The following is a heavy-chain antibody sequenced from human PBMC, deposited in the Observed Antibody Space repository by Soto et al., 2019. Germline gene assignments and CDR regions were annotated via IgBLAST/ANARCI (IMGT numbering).Heavy chain of an antibody. J-gene: IGHJ6*03. CDR2: IYYSGST. CDR1: GGSISSSSYY. Sequence: SETLSLTCTVSGGSISSSSYYWGWIRQPPGKGLEWIGSIYYSGSTYYNPSLKSRVTISVDTSKNQFSLKLSSVTAADTAVYYCATLYCSGGSCYSRYYYYMDVWGKGTTVTVSS. V-gene: IGHV4-39*01. D-gene: IGHD2-15*01. CDR3: ATLYCSGGSCYSRYYYYMDV.